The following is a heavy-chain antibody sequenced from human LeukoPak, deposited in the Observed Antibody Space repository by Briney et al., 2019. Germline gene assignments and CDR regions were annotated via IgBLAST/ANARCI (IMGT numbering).Heavy chain of an antibody. Sequence: SETLSLTCTVSGGSISNYYWSWIRQPPGKGLEWIGYIYHSGSTYYNPSLKSRVTISVDRSKNQFSLKLSSVTAADTAVYYCARVGYSYGLSDDYWGQGTLVTVSS. D-gene: IGHD5-18*01. CDR1: GGSISNYY. J-gene: IGHJ4*02. V-gene: IGHV4-59*12. CDR3: ARVGYSYGLSDDY. CDR2: IYHSGST.